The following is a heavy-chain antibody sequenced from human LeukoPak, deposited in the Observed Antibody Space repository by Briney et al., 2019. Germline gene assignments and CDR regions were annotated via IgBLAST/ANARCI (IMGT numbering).Heavy chain of an antibody. CDR3: ARRGPVGCSGTSCFAGPVDP. CDR2: ISGSSSYI. V-gene: IGHV3-21*01. J-gene: IGHJ5*02. Sequence: GGSLRLSCAASGFTFSSYGMHWVRQAPGKGLEWVSSISGSSSYIYYADSVKGRFTISRDNAKNSLYLEMNSLRAEDTAVYYCARRGPVGCSGTSCFAGPVDPWGQGTLVTVSS. D-gene: IGHD2-2*01. CDR1: GFTFSSYG.